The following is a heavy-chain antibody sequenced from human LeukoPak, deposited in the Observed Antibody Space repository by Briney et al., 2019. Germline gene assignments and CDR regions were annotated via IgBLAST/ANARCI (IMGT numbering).Heavy chain of an antibody. Sequence: SETLSLTCTVSGGSISSSIYFWGWIRQPPGKGLEWIGNMYYSGSTYYNPSLKSRVTISVDTSKNLFSLKLSPVTAADTAVYYCARQINGYNDYWGQGTLVTVSS. J-gene: IGHJ4*02. V-gene: IGHV4-39*01. CDR1: GGSISSSIYF. D-gene: IGHD5-24*01. CDR3: ARQINGYNDY. CDR2: MYYSGST.